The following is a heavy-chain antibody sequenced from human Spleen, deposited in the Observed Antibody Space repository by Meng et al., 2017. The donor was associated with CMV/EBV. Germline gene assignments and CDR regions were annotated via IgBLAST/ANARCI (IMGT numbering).Heavy chain of an antibody. Sequence: QVQLVNDAAEVKDPGAAAKVSYKASGDTVAGDYMHWVRQAPGQGLEWMGWINPNSGGTNYAQKFQGRLTMTRDTSISTAYMELSRLRSDDTAVYYCARDMLVATTTLDYWGQGTLVTVSS. V-gene: IGHV1-2*02. J-gene: IGHJ4*02. CDR3: ARDMLVATTTLDY. D-gene: IGHD5-12*01. CDR1: GDTVAGDY. CDR2: INPNSGGT.